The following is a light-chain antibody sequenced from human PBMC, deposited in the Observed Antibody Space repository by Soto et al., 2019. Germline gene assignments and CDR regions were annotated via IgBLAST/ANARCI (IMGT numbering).Light chain of an antibody. CDR3: QQSYSTWT. J-gene: IGKJ1*01. CDR1: QAIGNF. CDR2: AAS. V-gene: IGKV1-27*01. Sequence: DIQMTQSTSSLSASVGDRVTITFRASQAIGNFLAWYQQRPGKVPKLLIYAASTLQSGVPSRFSGSGSGTHFSLTISSLQPEDVAIYYCQQSYSTWTFGQGTKVDI.